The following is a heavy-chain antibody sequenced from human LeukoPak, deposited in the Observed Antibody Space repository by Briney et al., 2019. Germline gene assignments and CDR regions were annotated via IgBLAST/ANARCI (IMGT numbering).Heavy chain of an antibody. CDR2: ISSSSSST. CDR1: GFTFRDYY. J-gene: IGHJ2*01. V-gene: IGHV3-11*03. CDR3: ARTNWGVWYFDL. D-gene: IGHD7-27*01. Sequence: GGSLRLSCAASGFTFRDYYMGWIRQAPGRGRGWLSYISSSSSSTNYADSVKGRFTISRDNAKNSLYLQMNSLRAEDTAVYYCARTNWGVWYFDLWGRGTLVTVSS.